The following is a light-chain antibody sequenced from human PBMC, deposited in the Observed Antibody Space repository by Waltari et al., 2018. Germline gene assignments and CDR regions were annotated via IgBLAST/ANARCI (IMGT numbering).Light chain of an antibody. CDR3: QQRSDWPPH. J-gene: IGKJ5*01. V-gene: IGKV3-11*01. CDR2: DAS. Sequence: EIVLTQSPATLSLFPGESATLSCRASQSVSSYLGWYQQTPGQAPRLLIYDASNRATGIPARFSGSGSGTDFTLTISSLEPEDFAVYYCQQRSDWPPHFGQGTRLEMK. CDR1: QSVSSY.